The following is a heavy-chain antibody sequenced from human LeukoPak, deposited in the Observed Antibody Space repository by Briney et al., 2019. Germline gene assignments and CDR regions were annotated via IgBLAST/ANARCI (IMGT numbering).Heavy chain of an antibody. Sequence: SETLSLTCAVSGYSISSGYYWGWSRQPPGKGLEWIGSIYHSGSTYYNPSLKRRVTISVDTSKNHFSLKLSSVTAADTAVYYCARLSNDFWSGPASGYFDYWGQGTLVTVSS. CDR1: GYSISSGYY. D-gene: IGHD3-3*01. J-gene: IGHJ4*02. CDR2: IYHSGST. CDR3: ARLSNDFWSGPASGYFDY. V-gene: IGHV4-38-2*01.